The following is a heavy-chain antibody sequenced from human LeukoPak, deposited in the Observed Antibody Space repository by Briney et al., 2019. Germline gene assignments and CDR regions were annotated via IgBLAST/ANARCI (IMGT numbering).Heavy chain of an antibody. CDR3: ARDLGGSYSLDY. Sequence: VASVKVSCKASGYTFTSYGISWVRQAPGQGLEWMGWISAYNGNTNYAQKLQGRVTMTRDTSISTAYMELSRLRSDDTAVYYCARDLGGSYSLDYWGQGTLVTVSS. CDR2: ISAYNGNT. CDR1: GYTFTSYG. D-gene: IGHD1-26*01. V-gene: IGHV1-18*01. J-gene: IGHJ4*02.